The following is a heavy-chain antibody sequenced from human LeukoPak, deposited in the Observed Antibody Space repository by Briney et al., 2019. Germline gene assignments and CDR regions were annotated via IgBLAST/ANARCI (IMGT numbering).Heavy chain of an antibody. CDR3: AKDRYYGSGSYYTGKEEYYFDY. CDR1: GFTFDDYG. Sequence: GGSLRLSCAASGFTFDDYGMSWVRQAPGKGLEWVSAISGSGGSTYYADSVKGRFTISRDNSKNTLYLQMNSLRAEDTAVYYCAKDRYYGSGSYYTGKEEYYFDYWGQGTLVTVSS. CDR2: ISGSGGST. J-gene: IGHJ4*02. D-gene: IGHD3-10*01. V-gene: IGHV3-23*01.